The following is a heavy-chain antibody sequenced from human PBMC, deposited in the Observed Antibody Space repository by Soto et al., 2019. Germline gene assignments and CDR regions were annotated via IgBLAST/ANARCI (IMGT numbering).Heavy chain of an antibody. CDR2: VSATNGNT. V-gene: IGHV3-23*01. Sequence: GGSLRLSCAASGFTFNNYAMNWARQAPGKGLEWVSGVSATNGNTYYASSVKGRFSISRDNSKNTLYLQMNNLRVEDTAVYFCTRDERAGDYWYLDLWGRGTLVTVSS. CDR1: GFTFNNYA. CDR3: TRDERAGDYWYLDL. D-gene: IGHD1-1*01. J-gene: IGHJ2*01.